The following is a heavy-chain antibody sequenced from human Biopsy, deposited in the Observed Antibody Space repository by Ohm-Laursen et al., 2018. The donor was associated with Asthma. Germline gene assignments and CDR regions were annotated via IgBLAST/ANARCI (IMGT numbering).Heavy chain of an antibody. V-gene: IGHV1-69*01. CDR2: LIPVLGTP. Sequence: SSVKVSCKTSGYTFTDYYVMWLRQAPGQGLEWMGGLIPVLGTPDHAQMFEGRVTITADESTSTAYMELSSLSSEDTAVYYCARGYSGSDRIVYYYSGLEVWGQGTTVTVSS. CDR3: ARGYSGSDRIVYYYSGLEV. J-gene: IGHJ6*02. D-gene: IGHD5-12*01. CDR1: GYTFTDYY.